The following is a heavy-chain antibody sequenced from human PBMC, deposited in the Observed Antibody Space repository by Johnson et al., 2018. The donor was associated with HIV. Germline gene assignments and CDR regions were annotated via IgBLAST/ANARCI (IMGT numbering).Heavy chain of an antibody. CDR3: ARDRGWELLLGAFDI. J-gene: IGHJ3*02. V-gene: IGHV3-66*01. D-gene: IGHD1-26*01. Sequence: VQLVESGGGLVQPGGSLRLSCAASGFTFSSYVMSWVRQAPGKGLEWVSVIYSGGSTYYADSVNGRFTISRDNSKNTLYLQMNSLRAEDTAVYYCARDRGWELLLGAFDIWGQGTMVTVSS. CDR1: GFTFSSYV. CDR2: IYSGGST.